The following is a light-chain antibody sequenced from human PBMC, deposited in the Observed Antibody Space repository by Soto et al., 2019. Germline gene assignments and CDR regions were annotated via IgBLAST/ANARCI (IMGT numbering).Light chain of an antibody. CDR1: SSDVGGYNH. V-gene: IGLV2-8*01. CDR3: SSYAGCNNLV. J-gene: IGLJ2*01. CDR2: EVS. Sequence: QSALTQPPSASGSPGQSVTISCTGTSSDVGGYNHVSWYQQHPGKAPKLMIYEVSKRPAGVPDRFSGSKSGNTASLAVSGLQAEDEADYYSSSYAGCNNLVFGGGTKVTVL.